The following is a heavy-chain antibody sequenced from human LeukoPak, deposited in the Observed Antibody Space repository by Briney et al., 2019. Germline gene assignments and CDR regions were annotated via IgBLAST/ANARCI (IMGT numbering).Heavy chain of an antibody. J-gene: IGHJ4*02. CDR3: ARDGDDCSSTSCYEDY. CDR1: GFSFGDYA. D-gene: IGHD2-2*01. CDR2: ISSSSSYI. V-gene: IGHV3-21*01. Sequence: GGSLRLSCITSGFSFGDYAMSWVRQAPGKGLEWVSSISSSSSYIYYADSVKGRFTISRDNAKNSLYLQMNSLRAEDTAVYYCARDGDDCSSTSCYEDYWGQGTLVTVSS.